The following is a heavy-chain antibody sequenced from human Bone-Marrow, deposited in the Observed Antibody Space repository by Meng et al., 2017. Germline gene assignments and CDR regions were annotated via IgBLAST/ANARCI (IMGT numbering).Heavy chain of an antibody. CDR1: GYTFTGFY. CDR2: INPNSGGT. Sequence: QVELVLSGADVNTPGASVKVSCKASGYTFTGFYMHWVRQAPGQGLEWMGRINPNSGGTNYAQKFQGRVTMTRDTSISTAYMELSRLRSDDTAVYYCARVVLYDILTGYPFDYWGQGTLVTVSS. CDR3: ARVVLYDILTGYPFDY. D-gene: IGHD3-9*01. V-gene: IGHV1-2*06. J-gene: IGHJ4*02.